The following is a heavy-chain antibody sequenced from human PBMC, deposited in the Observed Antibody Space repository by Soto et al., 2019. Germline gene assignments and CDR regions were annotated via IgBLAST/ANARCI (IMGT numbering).Heavy chain of an antibody. D-gene: IGHD2-21*02. CDR3: AKVVTGYWYFDL. CDR2: ISGSGGST. Sequence: EVQLLESGGGLVQPGGSLRLSCAASGFTFSSYAMSWVRQAPGKGLEWVSGISGSGGSTYYADSVKGQFTISRDNSKNTLYLQMYSLRAEDTALYYCAKVVTGYWYFDLWGRGTLVTVSS. J-gene: IGHJ2*01. CDR1: GFTFSSYA. V-gene: IGHV3-23*01.